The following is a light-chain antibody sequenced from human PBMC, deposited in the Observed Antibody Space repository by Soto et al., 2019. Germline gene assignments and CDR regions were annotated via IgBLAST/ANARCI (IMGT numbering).Light chain of an antibody. Sequence: DIQMTQSPSSLSASVGDRVTITCRASQTISLYLNWYQHKAGKAPKLLIYAASSLQSGVPSRFTGSGSGTNFTLTISSLQPEDSATYYCQQSFSTPWTFGQGTKV. V-gene: IGKV1-39*01. CDR1: QTISLY. CDR2: AAS. CDR3: QQSFSTPWT. J-gene: IGKJ1*01.